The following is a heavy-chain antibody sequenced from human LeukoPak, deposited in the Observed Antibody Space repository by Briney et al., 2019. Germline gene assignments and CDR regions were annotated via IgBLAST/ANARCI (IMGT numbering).Heavy chain of an antibody. V-gene: IGHV4-59*11. CDR1: GGSLSGHY. CDR2: IYYTGPT. J-gene: IGHJ4*02. D-gene: IGHD2-2*01. CDR3: ARFSWGCSTASCYLTN. Sequence: SETLSLTCTVGGGSLSGHYWGWIRQPPGKGLELVGHIYYTGPTFYNPSLNSRVTITLDTSRNQFSLRLTSVIAADTAVYYCARFSWGCSTASCYLTNWGQGALVTVSS.